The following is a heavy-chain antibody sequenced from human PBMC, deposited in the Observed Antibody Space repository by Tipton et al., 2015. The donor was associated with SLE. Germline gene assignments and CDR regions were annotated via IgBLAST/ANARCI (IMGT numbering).Heavy chain of an antibody. CDR3: VVCSPSSCSYFDY. Sequence: TLSLTCAVSGYSISSEYYWGWIRQPPGKGLEWIGRLYTGGNTKYNPSLESRVTLSVDASKDQFSLRLTSVTAADTAVYYCVVCSPSSCSYFDYGGQGRLVTVSS. V-gene: IGHV4-38-2*01. CDR1: GYSISSEYY. CDR2: LYTGGNT. D-gene: IGHD2-2*01. J-gene: IGHJ4*02.